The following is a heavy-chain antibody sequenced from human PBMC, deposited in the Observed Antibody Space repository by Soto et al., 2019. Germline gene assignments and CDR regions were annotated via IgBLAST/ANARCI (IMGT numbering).Heavy chain of an antibody. V-gene: IGHV1-18*01. CDR2: ISAYNGNT. CDR3: ARRIRSSTVTLNDY. CDR1: GYTFTSYG. Sequence: ASVKVSCKASGYTFTSYGISWVRQAPGQGLEWMGWISAYNGNTNYAQKLQGRVTMTTDTSTSTAYMELRSLRSNDTAVYYCARRIRSSTVTLNDYWGQGTLVTVSS. J-gene: IGHJ4*02. D-gene: IGHD4-4*01.